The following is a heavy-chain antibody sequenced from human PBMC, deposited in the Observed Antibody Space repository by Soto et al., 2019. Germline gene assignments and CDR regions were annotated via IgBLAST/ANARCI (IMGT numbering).Heavy chain of an antibody. D-gene: IGHD1-26*01. CDR3: ARDSGSYHPFYFDY. Sequence: SETLSLTCTVSGGSISSYYWSWIRQPPGKGLEWIGYIYYSGSTNYNPSLKSRVTISVDTSKNQFSLKLSSVTAADTAVYYCARDSGSYHPFYFDYWGQGTLVTVYS. CDR1: GGSISSYY. V-gene: IGHV4-59*01. J-gene: IGHJ4*02. CDR2: IYYSGST.